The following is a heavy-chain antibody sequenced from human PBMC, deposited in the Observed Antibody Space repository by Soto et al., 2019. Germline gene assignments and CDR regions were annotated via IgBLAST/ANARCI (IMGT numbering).Heavy chain of an antibody. CDR1: GSTFSSYA. Sequence: PGGSLRLSCAASGSTFSSYAMHWVRQAPGKGLEWVAVISYDGSNKYYADSVKGRFTISRDNSKNTLYLQMNSLRAEDTAVYYCARGRSRDAFDIWGQGTMVTVS. J-gene: IGHJ3*02. CDR3: ARGRSRDAFDI. CDR2: ISYDGSNK. V-gene: IGHV3-30-3*01.